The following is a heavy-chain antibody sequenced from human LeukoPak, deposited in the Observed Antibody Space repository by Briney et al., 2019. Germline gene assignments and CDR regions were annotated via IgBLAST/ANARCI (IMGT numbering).Heavy chain of an antibody. Sequence: ASVKVSCKASGYTFTSYGISWVRQAPGQGLEWVGDINPYSGTTSYAHRFQGRVTMTLDTSINVAYLEVRRLKVNDTAMYYCARGSRVGATFDNWGQGTLVIVSS. D-gene: IGHD1-26*01. V-gene: IGHV1-18*01. J-gene: IGHJ4*02. CDR1: GYTFTSYG. CDR2: INPYSGTT. CDR3: ARGSRVGATFDN.